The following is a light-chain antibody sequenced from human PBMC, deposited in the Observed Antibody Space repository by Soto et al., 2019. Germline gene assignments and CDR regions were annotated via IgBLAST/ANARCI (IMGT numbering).Light chain of an antibody. CDR1: QSVSSY. Sequence: EIVLTQSPATLSLSPGERATLSCRASQSVSSYLAWYQQKPGQAPRLLIYDAYNRATGIPARFSGSGSGTDFNLTMSSLEPEDFAVYYCQPRSNWPLTFGGGTKVEIK. V-gene: IGKV3-11*01. CDR2: DAY. CDR3: QPRSNWPLT. J-gene: IGKJ4*01.